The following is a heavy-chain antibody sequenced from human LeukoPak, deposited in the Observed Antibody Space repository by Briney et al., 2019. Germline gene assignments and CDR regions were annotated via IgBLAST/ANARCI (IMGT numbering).Heavy chain of an antibody. V-gene: IGHV4-34*01. J-gene: IGHJ6*04. D-gene: IGHD4-17*01. CDR3: ARGPETTVTTASMDV. CDR1: GGSFSGYY. Sequence: SETLSLTCAVYGGSFSGYYWSWIRQPPGKGVEWIGEINHSGSTNYNPSLKSGVTISVDTSKNQFSLKLSSVTAADTAVYYCARGPETTVTTASMDVWGKGTTVTVSS. CDR2: INHSGST.